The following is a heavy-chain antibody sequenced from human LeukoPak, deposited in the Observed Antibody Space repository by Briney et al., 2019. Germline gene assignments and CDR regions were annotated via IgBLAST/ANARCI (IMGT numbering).Heavy chain of an antibody. CDR3: ARGGYDYERYSGGDY. D-gene: IGHD5-12*01. CDR2: ISTYNARS. Sequence: ASVKVSCKASGYTFTSFGITWVRQAPGQGLEWMGWISTYNARSNYAQRLQGRVTMTTDTSTKTAHMELRSLRSDDTAVYYCARGGYDYERYSGGDYWGQGTLVTVSS. V-gene: IGHV1-18*01. J-gene: IGHJ4*02. CDR1: GYTFTSFG.